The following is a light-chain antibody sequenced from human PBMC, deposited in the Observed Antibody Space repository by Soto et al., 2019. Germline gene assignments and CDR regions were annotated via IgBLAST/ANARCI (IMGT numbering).Light chain of an antibody. CDR3: QQTNTFPYT. CDR1: QSISSY. CDR2: AAS. J-gene: IGKJ2*01. Sequence: DIQMTQSPSSLSASVGDRVTITCRASQSISSYLNWYQQKPGKAPKLLIYAASSLQSGVPSRFSGSGSGTDFTLTISSLQPEDFATYYCQQTNTFPYTFGQGTKLEI. V-gene: IGKV1-39*01.